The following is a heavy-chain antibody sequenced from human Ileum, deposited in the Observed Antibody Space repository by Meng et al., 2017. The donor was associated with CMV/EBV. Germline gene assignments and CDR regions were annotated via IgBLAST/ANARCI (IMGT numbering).Heavy chain of an antibody. CDR1: GFTVSSNY. CDR2: IHSEGRK. CDR3: ARLQQQTGAFGMDI. V-gene: IGHV3-53*01. J-gene: IGHJ6*02. D-gene: IGHD6-13*01. Sequence: GESLKISCAASGFTVSSNYLSWVRQAPGKGLEWVSLIHSEGRKYHADSVKGRFIISRDNSKNTVYLQMNNLRAEDTAVYYCARLQQQTGAFGMDIWGQGTTVTVSS.